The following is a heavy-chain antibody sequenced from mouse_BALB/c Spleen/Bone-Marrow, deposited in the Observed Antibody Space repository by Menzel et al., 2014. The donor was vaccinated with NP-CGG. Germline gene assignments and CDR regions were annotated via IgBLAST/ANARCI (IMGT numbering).Heavy chain of an antibody. CDR1: GFNIKDTY. Sequence: VQLQQSGAELVKPGASVKLSCAASGFNIKDTYMHWVKQRPEQGLEWIGRIDPANGNTKYDPKFQGKATITADTSSNTAYLQLSSLTAEDTAVYYCAYNSFRRLYYFDYWGQGTTLTVSS. D-gene: IGHD1-2*01. V-gene: IGHV14-3*02. CDR2: IDPANGNT. CDR3: AYNSFRRLYYFDY. J-gene: IGHJ2*01.